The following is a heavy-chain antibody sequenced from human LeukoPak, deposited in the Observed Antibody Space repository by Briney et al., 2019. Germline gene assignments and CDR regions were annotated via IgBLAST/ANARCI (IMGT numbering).Heavy chain of an antibody. J-gene: IGHJ6*02. V-gene: IGHV4-59*01. CDR3: ARRTDQGYSSNYGMEV. CDR2: IFYSGST. D-gene: IGHD6-13*01. CDR1: GGSITNYY. Sequence: PSETLSLTCTVSGGSITNYYWSWIRQPPGKGLEWIGYIFYSGSTNYNPSLKSRVTISVDTSKNQFSLKLSSVTAADTAVYYCARRTDQGYSSNYGMEVWGQGTTVTVSS.